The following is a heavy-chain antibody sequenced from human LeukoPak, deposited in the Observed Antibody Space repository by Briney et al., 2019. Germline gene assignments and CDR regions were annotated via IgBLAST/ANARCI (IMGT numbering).Heavy chain of an antibody. V-gene: IGHV1-18*01. J-gene: IGHJ1*01. CDR3: ARVRAAAGLFQH. Sequence: ASVKVSCKASGYTFTSYGICWVRQAPGQGLEWMGWISAYNGNTNYAQKLQGRVTMTTDTSTSTAYMELRSLRSDDTAVYYCARVRAAAGLFQHWGQGTLVTVSS. CDR2: ISAYNGNT. CDR1: GYTFTSYG. D-gene: IGHD6-13*01.